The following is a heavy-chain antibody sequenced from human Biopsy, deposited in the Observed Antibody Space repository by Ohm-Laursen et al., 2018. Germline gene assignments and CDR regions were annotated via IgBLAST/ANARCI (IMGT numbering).Heavy chain of an antibody. V-gene: IGHV4-34*01. CDR1: GESFNGYY. Sequence: SDTLSLTCAVYGESFNGYYWSWIRQTPGKGLEWIGEINHSGRTNYNPSLKSRVTISVDTSKNQFSLKVSPVTAADTAVYYCVRGVDYYDPYHYYALDVWGQGTTVTVSS. J-gene: IGHJ6*02. CDR3: VRGVDYYDPYHYYALDV. CDR2: INHSGRT. D-gene: IGHD3-22*01.